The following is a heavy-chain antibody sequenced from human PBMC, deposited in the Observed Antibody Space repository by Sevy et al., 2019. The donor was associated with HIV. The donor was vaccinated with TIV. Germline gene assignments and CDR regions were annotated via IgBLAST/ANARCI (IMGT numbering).Heavy chain of an antibody. J-gene: IGHJ5*02. CDR2: ISAYNGNT. V-gene: IGHV1-18*01. Sequence: ASVKVSCKASGYTFTSYGISWVRQAPGQGLEWMGWISAYNGNTNYAQKLQGRVTMTTDTSTSTAYMELRSLRSDDTAVYYCARWVWLGPIVVVPAAMGGWFDPWGQGTLVTVSS. CDR1: GYTFTSYG. CDR3: ARWVWLGPIVVVPAAMGGWFDP. D-gene: IGHD2-2*01.